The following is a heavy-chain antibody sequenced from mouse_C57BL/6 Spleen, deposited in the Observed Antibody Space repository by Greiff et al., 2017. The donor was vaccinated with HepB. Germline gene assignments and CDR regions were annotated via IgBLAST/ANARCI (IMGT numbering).Heavy chain of an antibody. V-gene: IGHV5-4*03. J-gene: IGHJ3*01. CDR2: ISDGGSYT. CDR1: GFTFSSYA. D-gene: IGHD2-4*01. CDR3: ARGGDYDYDDWFAY. Sequence: EVKVVESGGGLVKPGGSLKLSCAASGFTFSSYAMSWVRQTPEKRLEWVATISDGGSYTYYPDNVKGRFTISRDNAKNNLYLQMSHLKSEDTAMYYCARGGDYDYDDWFAYWGQGTLVTVSA.